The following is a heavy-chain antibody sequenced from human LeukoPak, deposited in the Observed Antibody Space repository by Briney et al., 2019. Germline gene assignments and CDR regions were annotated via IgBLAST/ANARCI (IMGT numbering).Heavy chain of an antibody. CDR2: IYYSGST. V-gene: IGHV4-39*07. Sequence: SETLSLTCTVSGGSVSSSTNYWGWIRQPPGKGLEWIGTIYYSGSTYYNPSLKSRVSLSVDTSKNQFSLKLSSVTAADTAVYYCARPRRIAVAGNGFDIWGQGTMVTVSS. D-gene: IGHD6-19*01. J-gene: IGHJ3*02. CDR1: GGSVSSSTNY. CDR3: ARPRRIAVAGNGFDI.